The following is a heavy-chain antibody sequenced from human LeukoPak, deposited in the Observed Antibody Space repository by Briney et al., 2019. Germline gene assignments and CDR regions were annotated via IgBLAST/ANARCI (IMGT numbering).Heavy chain of an antibody. Sequence: PGRSLRISCVASGLTFDDYAMHWVRQAPGKGLEWVSGISWNSGVLAYADSVKGRFSISRDNARNSLYLQMNGLGVEDTALYYCASSRGRHTGRGGYFFDYWGQGTLITVSS. CDR2: ISWNSGVL. V-gene: IGHV3-9*01. D-gene: IGHD2-2*01. J-gene: IGHJ4*02. CDR1: GLTFDDYA. CDR3: ASSRGRHTGRGGYFFDY.